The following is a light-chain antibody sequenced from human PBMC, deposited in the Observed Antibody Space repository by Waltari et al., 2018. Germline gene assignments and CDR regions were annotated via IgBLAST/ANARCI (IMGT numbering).Light chain of an antibody. CDR2: AAS. CDR1: RSIGSN. Sequence: EIVMTQSPATLSLSPGERATLSCRASRSIGSNLAWYQQKLGQAPRLLMFAASTRAPNIPARFSGSGSGTDFTLTISGLQSEDFALYYCQQYSDWPPWTFGQGTKVEIK. CDR3: QQYSDWPPWT. J-gene: IGKJ1*01. V-gene: IGKV3-15*01.